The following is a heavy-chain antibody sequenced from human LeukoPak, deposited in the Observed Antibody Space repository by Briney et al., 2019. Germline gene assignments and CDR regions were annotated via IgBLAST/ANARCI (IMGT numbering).Heavy chain of an antibody. D-gene: IGHD4-17*01. V-gene: IGHV1-8*03. CDR1: GYTFTSYD. Sequence: ASVKVSCKASGYTFTSYDINWVRQATGQGLEWMGWMNPNSGNTGYAQKFQGRVTITRNTSISTAYMELSSLRSEDTAVYYCASGTTVTTMVGYAFDIWGQGTMVTVSS. CDR3: ASGTTVTTMVGYAFDI. CDR2: MNPNSGNT. J-gene: IGHJ3*02.